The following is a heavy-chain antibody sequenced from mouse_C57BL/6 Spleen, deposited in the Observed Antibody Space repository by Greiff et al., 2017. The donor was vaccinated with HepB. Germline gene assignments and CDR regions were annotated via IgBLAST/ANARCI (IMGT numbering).Heavy chain of an antibody. Sequence: EVMLVESGGGLVKPGGSLKLSCAASGFTFSDYGMHWVRQAPEKGLEWVAYISSGSSTIDYADKVKGRFTISRDNAKNTLFLQMTSLRSEDTAMYYCASDLMTTVVDWYFYGWGTGTTVTVSS. J-gene: IGHJ1*03. CDR1: GFTFSDYG. CDR2: ISSGSSTI. CDR3: ASDLMTTVVDWYFYG. V-gene: IGHV5-17*01. D-gene: IGHD1-1*01.